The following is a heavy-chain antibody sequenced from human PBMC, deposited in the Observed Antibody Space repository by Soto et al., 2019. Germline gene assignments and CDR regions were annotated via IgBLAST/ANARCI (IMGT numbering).Heavy chain of an antibody. Sequence: QVQLVESGGGVVQPGRSLRLSCAASGFTFSSYGMHWVRQAPGKGLEWVAVIWYDGSNKYYADSVKGRFTISRDNSKNTLYLQMNSLRAEDTAVYYCARGDIVLVPAPKDYYYYGMDVW. V-gene: IGHV3-33*01. D-gene: IGHD2-2*01. CDR2: IWYDGSNK. J-gene: IGHJ6*01. CDR3: ARGDIVLVPAPKDYYYYGMDV. CDR1: GFTFSSYG.